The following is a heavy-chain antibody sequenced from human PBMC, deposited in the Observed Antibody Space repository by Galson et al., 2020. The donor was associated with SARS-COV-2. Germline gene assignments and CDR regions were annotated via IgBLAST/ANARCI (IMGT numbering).Heavy chain of an antibody. Sequence: ASVKVSCKASGYTFTGYYMHWVRQAPGQGFEWMGWINPNSGGTNYAQKFQGRVTMTRDTSISTAYMELSRLRSDDTAVYYCARGGSRDSSAPFDYWGQGTLVTVSS. CDR3: ARGGSRDSSAPFDY. V-gene: IGHV1-2*02. J-gene: IGHJ4*02. D-gene: IGHD3-22*01. CDR2: INPNSGGT. CDR1: GYTFTGYY.